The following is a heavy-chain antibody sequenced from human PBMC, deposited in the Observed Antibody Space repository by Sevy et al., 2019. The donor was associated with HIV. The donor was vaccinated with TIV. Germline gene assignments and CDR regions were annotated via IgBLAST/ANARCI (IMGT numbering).Heavy chain of an antibody. CDR3: ARERKMYDSSGYYFHFDY. Sequence: GGSLRLSCAASGFTFSSYSMNWVRQAPGKGLEWVSYISRSSSTIYYADSVKGRFTSSRDNAKNSLYLQMNSLRDEDTAVYYCARERKMYDSSGYYFHFDYWGQGTLVTVSS. J-gene: IGHJ4*02. CDR2: ISRSSSTI. D-gene: IGHD3-22*01. V-gene: IGHV3-48*02. CDR1: GFTFSSYS.